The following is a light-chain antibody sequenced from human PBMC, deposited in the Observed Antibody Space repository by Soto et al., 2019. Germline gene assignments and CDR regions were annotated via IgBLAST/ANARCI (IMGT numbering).Light chain of an antibody. CDR1: NIGTRN. V-gene: IGLV3-9*01. CDR3: SSFAGSPVV. Sequence: SYELTQPLSVSVPLGQTASITCGGNNIGTRNVHWYQQKPGQAPVLVVYRDSNRPSGIPERFSGSNSGNTATLTISRAQAGDEADYYCSSFAGSPVVFGGGTKVTVL. J-gene: IGLJ2*01. CDR2: RDS.